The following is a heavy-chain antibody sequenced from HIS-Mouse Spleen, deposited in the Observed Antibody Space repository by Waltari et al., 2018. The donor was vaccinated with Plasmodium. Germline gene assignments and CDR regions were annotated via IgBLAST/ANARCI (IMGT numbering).Heavy chain of an antibody. V-gene: IGHV4-39*07. CDR1: VGSFGSSSYS. J-gene: IGHJ4*02. D-gene: IGHD1-7*01. Sequence: QLQLQESGPGLVKPSETLSLTCTVSVGSFGSSSYSWGRTRQPPGQGLEWIGSIYYSGSTYYNPSLKSRVTISVDTSKNQFSLKLSSVTAADTAVYYCARDRITGTSYFDYWGQGTLVTVSS. CDR2: IYYSGST. CDR3: ARDRITGTSYFDY.